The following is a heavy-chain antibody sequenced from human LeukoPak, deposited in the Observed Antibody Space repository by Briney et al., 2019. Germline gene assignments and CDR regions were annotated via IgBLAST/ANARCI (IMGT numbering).Heavy chain of an antibody. V-gene: IGHV5-51*01. Sequence: GEPLKISCKGSGYSFTSYWIGWVRQMPGKGLEWMGIIYPGDSDTRYSPSFQGQVTISADKSISTAYLQWSSLKASDTAMYYCARIYPLRGYSGYDDVGENYYYYYMDVWGKGTTVTVSS. D-gene: IGHD5-12*01. CDR3: ARIYPLRGYSGYDDVGENYYYYYMDV. CDR1: GYSFTSYW. J-gene: IGHJ6*03. CDR2: IYPGDSDT.